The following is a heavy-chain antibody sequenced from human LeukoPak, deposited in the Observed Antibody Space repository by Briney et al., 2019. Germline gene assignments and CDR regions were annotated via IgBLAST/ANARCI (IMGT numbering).Heavy chain of an antibody. CDR2: IRSKTDGGTT. CDR3: TTAPDYVYFDY. J-gene: IGHJ4*02. V-gene: IGHV3-15*01. D-gene: IGHD4-17*01. Sequence: GGSLRLSCAASGFTFSNAWMSWVRQAPGKGLEWVGRIRSKTDGGTTDYAAPVKGRFTISRDDSKNTLYLQMNSLKTEDTAVYYCTTAPDYVYFDYWGQGTLVTVSS. CDR1: GFTFSNAW.